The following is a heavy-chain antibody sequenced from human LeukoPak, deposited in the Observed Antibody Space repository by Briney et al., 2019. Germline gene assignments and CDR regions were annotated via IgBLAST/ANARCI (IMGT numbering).Heavy chain of an antibody. CDR1: GGSISSYY. V-gene: IGHV4-59*08. D-gene: IGHD3-10*01. CDR2: IYYSGST. CDR3: ARLSHYYGSGSYPY. J-gene: IGHJ4*02. Sequence: PSETLSLTCTVSGGSISSYYWSWIRQPPGKGLEWIGYIYYSGSTNYKSSLKSRVTISVDTSKNQFSLKLSSVTAADTAVYYCARLSHYYGSGSYPYWGQGTLVTVSS.